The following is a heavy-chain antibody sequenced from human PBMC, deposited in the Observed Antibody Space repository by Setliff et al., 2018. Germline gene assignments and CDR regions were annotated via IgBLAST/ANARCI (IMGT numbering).Heavy chain of an antibody. D-gene: IGHD3-22*01. V-gene: IGHV1-18*01. CDR3: ARGQGPRTVVAIPFDH. CDR2: ISAYNGNT. Sequence: GASVKVSCKASGATFSSHGVSWVRQAPGQGLEWMGWISAYNGNTNYAQKLQGRVTMTTDTSTSTAYMELRSLRSDDTAVYYCARGQGPRTVVAIPFDHWGQGTLVTVSS. J-gene: IGHJ4*02. CDR1: GATFSSHG.